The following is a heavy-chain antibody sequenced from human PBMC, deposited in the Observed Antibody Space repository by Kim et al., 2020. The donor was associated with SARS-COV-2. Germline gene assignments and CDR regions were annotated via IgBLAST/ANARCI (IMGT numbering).Heavy chain of an antibody. J-gene: IGHJ6*03. V-gene: IGHV4-4*02. Sequence: SETLSLTCAVSGGSISSSNWWSWVRQPPGKGLEWIGEIYHSGSTNYNPSLKSRVTISVDKSKNQFSLKLSSVTAADTAVYYCARVGYSSGWGNSSFYYYYYYMDVWGKGTTVTVSS. CDR2: IYHSGST. D-gene: IGHD6-19*01. CDR1: GGSISSSNW. CDR3: ARVGYSSGWGNSSFYYYYYYMDV.